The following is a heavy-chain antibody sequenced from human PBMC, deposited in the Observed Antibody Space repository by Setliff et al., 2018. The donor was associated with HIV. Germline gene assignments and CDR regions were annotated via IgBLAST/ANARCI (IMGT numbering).Heavy chain of an antibody. J-gene: IGHJ5*02. D-gene: IGHD2-21*01. CDR1: GYNFVGYG. CDR2: INTYNGNT. Sequence: ASVKVSCKASGYNFVGYGTNWLRQAPGQGLEWMGWINTYNGNTKYGQKFQGSVTTTTDTSTSTVYMELRNLRSDDTAVYFCARGGPARVALLYWFDPWGQGTLVTVSS. V-gene: IGHV1-18*01. CDR3: ARGGPARVALLYWFDP.